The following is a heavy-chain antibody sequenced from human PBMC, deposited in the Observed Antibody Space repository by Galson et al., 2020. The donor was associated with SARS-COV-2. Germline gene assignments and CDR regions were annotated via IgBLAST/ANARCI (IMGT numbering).Heavy chain of an antibody. CDR1: GLYFRDNY. Sequence: NSGGSLSLSCAASGLYFRDNYMSWIRQAPGKGLEWLAFFSRRGISIYYASSVEGRFTISRDNAKNSLSLQMNSLRVEDTTVYYCARALHGYKFFDLWGRGTLVTVSS. CDR3: ARALHGYKFFDL. D-gene: IGHD5-12*01. V-gene: IGHV3-11*04. CDR2: FSRRGISI. J-gene: IGHJ2*01.